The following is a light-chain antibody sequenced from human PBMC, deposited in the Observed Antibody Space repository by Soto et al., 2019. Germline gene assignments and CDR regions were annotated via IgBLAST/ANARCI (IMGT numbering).Light chain of an antibody. V-gene: IGKV3-15*01. CDR1: QSVRTN. Sequence: EVVVTQSPATLSVSLGGRATLSCRASQSVRTNLAWYQQTPGQAPRLLIYAASTRATGIPARFSGSGSGTEFTLTITSLQSEDFAVYYCQQYNNWPPLTFGGGTKVEIK. J-gene: IGKJ4*01. CDR2: AAS. CDR3: QQYNNWPPLT.